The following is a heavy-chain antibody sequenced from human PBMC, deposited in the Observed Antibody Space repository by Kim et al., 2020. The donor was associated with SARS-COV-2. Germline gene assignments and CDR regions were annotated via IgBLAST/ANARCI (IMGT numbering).Heavy chain of an antibody. CDR2: IYYSGST. Sequence: SETLSLTCTVSGGSISSSSYYWGWIRQPPGKGLEWIGSIYYSGSTYYNPSLNSRVTISVDTSKNQFSLKLSSVTAAEPAVYYWACPIRDYGDYGGPLDYWGQGTLVTVSS. V-gene: IGHV4-39*01. J-gene: IGHJ4*02. CDR3: ACPIRDYGDYGGPLDY. D-gene: IGHD4-17*01. CDR1: GGSISSSSYY.